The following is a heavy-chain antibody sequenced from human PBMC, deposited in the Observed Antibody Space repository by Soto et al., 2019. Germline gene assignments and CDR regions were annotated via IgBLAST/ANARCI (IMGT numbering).Heavy chain of an antibody. CDR1: GYTFTSYY. D-gene: IGHD6-19*01. CDR3: ARVGWSSGWYYYYGMDV. CDR2: INPSGGST. J-gene: IGHJ6*02. Sequence: GASVKVSCKASGYTFTSYYMHWVRQAPGQGLEWMGIINPSGGSTSYAQKFQGRVTMTKDTSTSTVYMELSSLRSEDTAVYYCARVGWSSGWYYYYGMDVWGQGTTVTVSS. V-gene: IGHV1-46*01.